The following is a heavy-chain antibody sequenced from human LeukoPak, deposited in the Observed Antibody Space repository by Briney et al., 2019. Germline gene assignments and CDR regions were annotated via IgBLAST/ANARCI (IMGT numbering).Heavy chain of an antibody. D-gene: IGHD2-2*01. Sequence: GGSLRLSCAASGFTFSSYDMSWVRQAPGKGQEWVSTISGSGGSTYYADSVKGRFTISRDNAKNSLYLQMNSLRAEDTAVYYCARDAYCSTTSCKEYFDLWGRGTLVTVSS. V-gene: IGHV3-23*01. CDR2: ISGSGGST. J-gene: IGHJ2*01. CDR1: GFTFSSYD. CDR3: ARDAYCSTTSCKEYFDL.